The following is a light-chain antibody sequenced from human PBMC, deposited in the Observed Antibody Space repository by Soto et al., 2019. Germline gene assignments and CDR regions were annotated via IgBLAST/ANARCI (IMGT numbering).Light chain of an antibody. Sequence: DIQMTQSPSTLSASVGDRVTITCRASQSISSWLAWYQQKPGKAPKLLIYDASNLETGVPSRFSGSGSGTDFTFTISSLQPEDFATYYCQQLESYPSTFGGGTKVDIK. J-gene: IGKJ4*01. CDR1: QSISSW. CDR2: DAS. CDR3: QQLESYPST. V-gene: IGKV1-5*01.